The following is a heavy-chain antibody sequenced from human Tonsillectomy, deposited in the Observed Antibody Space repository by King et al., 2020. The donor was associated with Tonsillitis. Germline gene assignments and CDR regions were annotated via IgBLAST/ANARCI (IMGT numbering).Heavy chain of an antibody. CDR3: ASGRYSSTWQLQYYFDY. CDR2: IGTAGDT. V-gene: IGHV3-13*01. Sequence: VQLVESGGGLVQPGGSLRLSCAASGFTFSSYDMHWVRQATEKGLEWVSAIGTAGDTYYPCSVKGRFTISRENAKNSSYLQMKSLRAGDTVLYYCASGRYSSTWQLQYYFDYWGQGTLVTVSS. D-gene: IGHD6-13*01. J-gene: IGHJ4*02. CDR1: GFTFSSYD.